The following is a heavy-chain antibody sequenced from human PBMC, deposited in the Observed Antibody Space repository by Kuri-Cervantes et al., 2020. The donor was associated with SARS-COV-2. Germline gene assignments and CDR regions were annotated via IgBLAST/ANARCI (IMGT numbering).Heavy chain of an antibody. D-gene: IGHD3-22*01. CDR1: GGTFSSYT. V-gene: IGHV1-18*01. CDR3: ARGERADYYDSSGYTFDY. J-gene: IGHJ4*02. Sequence: ASVKVSCKASGGTFSSYTISWVRQAPGQGLEWMGWISAYNGNTNYAQKLQGRVTMTTDTSTSTAYMELRSLRSDDTAVYYCARGERADYYDSSGYTFDYWGQGTLVTVSS. CDR2: ISAYNGNT.